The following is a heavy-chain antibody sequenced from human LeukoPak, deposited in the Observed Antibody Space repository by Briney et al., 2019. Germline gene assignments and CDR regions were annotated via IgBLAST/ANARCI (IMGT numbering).Heavy chain of an antibody. CDR1: GFTFNIY. V-gene: IGHV3-23*01. J-gene: IGHJ3*02. CDR2: INGRGSNI. CDR3: TRCGPGDLDAFEI. D-gene: IGHD3-10*01. Sequence: GGSLRLSCATSGFTFNIYMNWIRQAPGKGLEWVSSINGRGSNIYYVESVKGRFTVSRDNSKSTLYLQMNSLTVADTAVYYCTRCGPGDLDAFEIFGQGTKVTVSS.